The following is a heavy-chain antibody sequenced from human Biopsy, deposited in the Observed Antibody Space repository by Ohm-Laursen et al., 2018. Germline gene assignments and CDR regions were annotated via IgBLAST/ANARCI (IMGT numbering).Heavy chain of an antibody. D-gene: IGHD2/OR15-2a*01. Sequence: SETLSLTCTVSGGSISSDHWSWIRQTPGQGLEWIGYIYYSGSTNYNPSLKSRVTISVDTSKNQFSLRLNSVTAADTAVYYCARATNSTGWPYYYFYGMDVWGQGTTVTVSS. J-gene: IGHJ6*02. CDR2: IYYSGST. CDR3: ARATNSTGWPYYYFYGMDV. CDR1: GGSISSDH. V-gene: IGHV4-59*01.